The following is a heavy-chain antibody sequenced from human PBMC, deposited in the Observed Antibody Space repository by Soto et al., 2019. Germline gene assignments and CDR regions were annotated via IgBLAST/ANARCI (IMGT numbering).Heavy chain of an antibody. V-gene: IGHV4-34*01. Sequence: TLSLTCAVYGGSFSGYYWSWIRQPPGKGLEWIGEINHSGSTNYNPSLKSRVTISVDTSKNQFSLKLSSVTAADTAVYYCARGRNAYYYYYGMDVWGQGTTVTVSS. CDR2: INHSGST. CDR1: GGSFSGYY. J-gene: IGHJ6*02. CDR3: ARGRNAYYYYYGMDV.